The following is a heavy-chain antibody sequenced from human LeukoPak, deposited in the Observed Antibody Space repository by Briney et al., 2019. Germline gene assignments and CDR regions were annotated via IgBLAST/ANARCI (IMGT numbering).Heavy chain of an antibody. CDR3: AKVRTPYNSGFDY. CDR2: ISASGSTT. V-gene: IGHV3-23*01. J-gene: IGHJ4*02. Sequence: GGSLRLSCAASGFTFTDYAMGWVRQAPGRGLEWASTISASGSTTYYADSVRGRFTISRDNSKNTLSLQMSSLRAEDTAVYYCAKVRTPYNSGFDYWGQGTLVAVSS. CDR1: GFTFTDYA. D-gene: IGHD6-19*01.